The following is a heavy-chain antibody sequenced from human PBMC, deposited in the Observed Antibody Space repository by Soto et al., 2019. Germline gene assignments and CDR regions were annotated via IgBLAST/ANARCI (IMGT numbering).Heavy chain of an antibody. Sequence: LRLSCAAAGFAFNDYTMHWVRQGPGKGLEWVSGISWKTGSIGYADSVKGRFTISRDNAKNSLYLQMNSLTAEDTALYYCAKDRPRQYSSAWTFDYWGQGTLVT. CDR1: GFAFNDYT. V-gene: IGHV3-9*01. CDR3: AKDRPRQYSSAWTFDY. D-gene: IGHD6-19*01. J-gene: IGHJ4*02. CDR2: ISWKTGSI.